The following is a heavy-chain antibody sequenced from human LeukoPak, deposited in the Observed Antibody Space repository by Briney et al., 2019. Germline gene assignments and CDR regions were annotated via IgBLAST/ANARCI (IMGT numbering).Heavy chain of an antibody. V-gene: IGHV3-33*01. CDR2: IWYDGSNK. CDR1: GFTFSSYG. Sequence: GGSLRLPCAASGFTFSSYGMHWVRQAPGKGLEWVAVIWYDGSNKYYADSVKGRFTISRDKSKNTLYLQMNSLRAEDTAVYYCARYRYSGSSSYFDYWGQGTLVTVSS. CDR3: ARYRYSGSSSYFDY. J-gene: IGHJ4*02. D-gene: IGHD1-26*01.